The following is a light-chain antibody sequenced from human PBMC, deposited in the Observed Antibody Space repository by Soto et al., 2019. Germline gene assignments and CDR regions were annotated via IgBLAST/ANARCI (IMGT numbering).Light chain of an antibody. V-gene: IGKV1-5*03. J-gene: IGKJ2*01. CDR3: QQYDSYSGT. CDR1: QTINNW. CDR2: KVS. Sequence: DIQMTQSPSTLSASVGDRVTITCRASQTINNWLAWYQQKPGKAPKLLTYKVSNLESGVPSRFSGSGSGTEFTLTISSLQPDDCAAYYCQQYDSYSGTFGEGTKLEIK.